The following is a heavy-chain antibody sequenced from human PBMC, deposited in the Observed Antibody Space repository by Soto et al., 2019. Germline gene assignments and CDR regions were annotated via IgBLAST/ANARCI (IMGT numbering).Heavy chain of an antibody. V-gene: IGHV5-51*01. J-gene: IGHJ3*02. CDR3: ARFWGQWRDAFDI. Sequence: PRESLNISCKGSGYSFTSYWIGLVRQMPGKGLEWMGIIYPGDSDTRYSPSFQGQVTISADKSISTAYLQWSSLKASDTAMYYCARFWGQWRDAFDIWGQGTMVTVSS. CDR2: IYPGDSDT. CDR1: GYSFTSYW. D-gene: IGHD3-16*01.